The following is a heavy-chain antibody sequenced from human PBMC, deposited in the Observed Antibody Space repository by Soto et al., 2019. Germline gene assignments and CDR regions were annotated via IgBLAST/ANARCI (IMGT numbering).Heavy chain of an antibody. J-gene: IGHJ4*02. Sequence: QLQLQESGPGLVKPSETLSLTCTVSGGSISSSSYYWGWIRQPPGKGLEWIGSIYYSGSTYYNPSLKSRVTISVDTSKNQFSLMLSSVTAADTAVYYCARQKSGSYYGSLMSFFDYWGQGTLVTVSS. CDR2: IYYSGST. CDR3: ARQKSGSYYGSLMSFFDY. D-gene: IGHD1-26*01. V-gene: IGHV4-39*01. CDR1: GGSISSSSYY.